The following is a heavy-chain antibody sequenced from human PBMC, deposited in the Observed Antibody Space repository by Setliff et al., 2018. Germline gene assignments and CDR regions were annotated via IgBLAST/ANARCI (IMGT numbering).Heavy chain of an antibody. CDR3: AREGVDTRSSTDYRYYMDV. V-gene: IGHV1-69*05. CDR1: GGTFSSYG. Sequence: GASVKVSCKASGGTFSSYGISWVRQAPGQGLEWSGGTIPNFGTTNYAQEFQGRVTIITDESTSTAYMELSSLRFEDTAVYYCAREGVDTRSSTDYRYYMDVWGKGTTVTVSS. CDR2: TIPNFGTT. D-gene: IGHD5-18*01. J-gene: IGHJ6*03.